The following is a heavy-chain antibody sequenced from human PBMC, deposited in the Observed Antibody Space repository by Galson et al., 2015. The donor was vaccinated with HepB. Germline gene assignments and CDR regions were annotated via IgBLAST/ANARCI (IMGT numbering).Heavy chain of an antibody. CDR2: ISYDGSNK. CDR3: AREGVEGIVVVPAAIPSGFGAFDI. V-gene: IGHV3-30*04. J-gene: IGHJ3*02. CDR1: GFTFSSYA. Sequence: SLRLSCAASGFTFSSYAMHWVRQAPGKGLEWVAVISYDGSNKYYADSVKGRFTISRDNSKNTLYLQMNSLRAEDTAVYYCAREGVEGIVVVPAAIPSGFGAFDIWGQGTMVTVSS. D-gene: IGHD2-2*02.